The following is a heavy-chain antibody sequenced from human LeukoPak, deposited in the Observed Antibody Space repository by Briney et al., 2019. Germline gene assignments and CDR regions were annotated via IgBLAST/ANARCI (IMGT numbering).Heavy chain of an antibody. CDR1: GGSFTSNY. Sequence: SETLSHTCALSGGSFTSNYWTWVRQPPGKGLEWIGEINHSGATNYDPSLKSRVTISLGTSDNQFSQRLSTVTAADTAVYYCASARWDVWGQGTTVTVSS. J-gene: IGHJ6*02. CDR3: ASARWDV. CDR2: INHSGAT. V-gene: IGHV4-34*01.